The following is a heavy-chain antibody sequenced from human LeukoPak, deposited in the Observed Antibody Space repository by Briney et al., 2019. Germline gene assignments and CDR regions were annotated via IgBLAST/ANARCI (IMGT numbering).Heavy chain of an antibody. Sequence: GRSLRLSCAASGFTFSSYGMHWVRQAPGKGLEWVAVIWYDGSNKYYADSVKGRFTISRDNSKNTLYLQMNSLRAEDTAVYYCARVGMRELNPDYWGQGTLVTVSS. CDR3: ARVGMRELNPDY. CDR1: GFTFSSYG. CDR2: IWYDGSNK. D-gene: IGHD1-26*01. J-gene: IGHJ4*02. V-gene: IGHV3-33*01.